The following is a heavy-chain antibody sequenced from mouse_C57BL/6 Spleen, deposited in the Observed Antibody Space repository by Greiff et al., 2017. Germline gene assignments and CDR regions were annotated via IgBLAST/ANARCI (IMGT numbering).Heavy chain of an antibody. Sequence: QVQLQQSGAELVRPGTSVKLSCKASGYTFTSYWMHWVKQRPGQGLEWIGVIDPSDSYTNYNQKFKGKATLTVDTSSSTAYMQLSSLTSEDSAVYYCARSYYGSSYEGAMDYWGQGTSVTVSS. CDR2: IDPSDSYT. CDR3: ARSYYGSSYEGAMDY. V-gene: IGHV1-59*01. D-gene: IGHD1-1*01. J-gene: IGHJ4*01. CDR1: GYTFTSYW.